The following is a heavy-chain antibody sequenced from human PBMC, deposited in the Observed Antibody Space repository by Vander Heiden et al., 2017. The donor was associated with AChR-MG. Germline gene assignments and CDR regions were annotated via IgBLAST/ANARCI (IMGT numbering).Heavy chain of an antibody. Sequence: QVQLVQSGAEGRKPGSSVTVPCKASEGTFSSHAISWVRQAPGQGLEWMGGIISIFGTANYAKKFQGRVTITEEKSTSTAYRELSSLRSEDTAVYYCARGGRYCSSTSCYRWFDPWGQGPLVTVSS. CDR1: EGTFSSHA. V-gene: IGHV1-69*06. D-gene: IGHD2-2*01. CDR2: IISIFGTA. J-gene: IGHJ5*02. CDR3: ARGGRYCSSTSCYRWFDP.